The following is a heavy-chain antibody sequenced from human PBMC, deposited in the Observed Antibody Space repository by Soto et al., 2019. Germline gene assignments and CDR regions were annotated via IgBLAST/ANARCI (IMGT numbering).Heavy chain of an antibody. J-gene: IGHJ4*02. V-gene: IGHV5-51*01. D-gene: IGHD6-19*01. CDR1: GYNFATYW. CDR2: IYPGDSQT. CDR3: ARQGSSGWYGNY. Sequence: PXESLKISFQGSGYNFATYWIGWVRQMPGKGLEWMGIIYPGDSQTRYSPSFQGQVTMSVDKSISTAYLQWSSLKASDTAMYYCARQGSSGWYGNYWGQGTLVTVSS.